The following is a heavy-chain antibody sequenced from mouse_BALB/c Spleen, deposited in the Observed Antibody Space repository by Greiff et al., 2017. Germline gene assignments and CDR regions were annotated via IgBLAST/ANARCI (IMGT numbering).Heavy chain of an antibody. CDR2: ISYSGST. D-gene: IGHD2-10*02. Sequence: EVQLQESGPGLVKPSQSLSLTCTVTGYSITSDYAWNWIRQFPGNKLEWMGYISYSGSTSYNPSLKSRISITRDTSKNQFFLQLNSVTTEDTATYYCARGYGILYYAMDYWGQGTSVTVSS. J-gene: IGHJ4*01. CDR3: ARGYGILYYAMDY. V-gene: IGHV3-2*02. CDR1: GYSITSDYA.